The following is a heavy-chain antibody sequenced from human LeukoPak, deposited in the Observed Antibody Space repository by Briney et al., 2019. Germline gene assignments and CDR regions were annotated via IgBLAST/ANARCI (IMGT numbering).Heavy chain of an antibody. V-gene: IGHV3-53*01. CDR3: AKTRPLDSSSWSHGDY. D-gene: IGHD6-13*01. CDR2: IYSGGST. CDR1: GFTVSSNY. J-gene: IGHJ4*02. Sequence: GGPLRLSCAASGFTVSSNYMSWVRQAPGKGLEWVSVIYSGGSTYYGDSVKGRFTISRDNSKNTLYLQMNSLRAEDTAVYYCAKTRPLDSSSWSHGDYWGQGTLVTVSS.